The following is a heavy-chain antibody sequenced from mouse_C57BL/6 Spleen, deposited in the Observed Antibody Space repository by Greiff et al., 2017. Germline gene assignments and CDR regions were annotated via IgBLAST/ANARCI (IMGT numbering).Heavy chain of an antibody. J-gene: IGHJ3*01. V-gene: IGHV14-4*01. CDR2: IDPEIGDT. Sequence: EVQLQQSGAELVRPGASVKLSCTASGFNIKDDYMHWVKQRPEQGLEWIGWIDPEIGDTEYASKFQGKATITADTSSNTAYLQLSSLTSEDTAVYYCTTYYDYDVAYWGQGTLVTVSA. D-gene: IGHD2-4*01. CDR3: TTYYDYDVAY. CDR1: GFNIKDDY.